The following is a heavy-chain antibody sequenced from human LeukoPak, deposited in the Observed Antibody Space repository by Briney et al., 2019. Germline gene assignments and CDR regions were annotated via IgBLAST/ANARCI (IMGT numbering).Heavy chain of an antibody. CDR3: ARDAQRGFDYSNSLEY. V-gene: IGHV3-33*01. CDR1: GFIFSHYG. Sequence: PGGSLRLSCAASGFIFSHYGMHWVRQAPGKGLEWVAVIWSDGSNRVYAGSVKGRFTISRDNSQNTVFLQMNSLRVEDTAMYYCARDAQRGFDYSNSLEYWGHGTLVTVSS. CDR2: IWSDGSNR. D-gene: IGHD4-11*01. J-gene: IGHJ4*01.